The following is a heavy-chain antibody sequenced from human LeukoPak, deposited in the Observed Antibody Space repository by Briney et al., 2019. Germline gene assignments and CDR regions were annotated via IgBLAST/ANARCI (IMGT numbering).Heavy chain of an antibody. CDR2: ISYDGSNK. V-gene: IGHV3-30*18. CDR1: GFTFSSYG. J-gene: IGHJ4*02. Sequence: GGSLRLSCAASGFTFSSYGMHWVRQAPGKGLEWVAVISYDGSNKYYADSVKGRFTISRDNSKNTLYLQMNSLRAEDTAVYYCANSAELGELSLVLDYWGQGTLVTVSS. D-gene: IGHD3-16*02. CDR3: ANSAELGELSLVLDY.